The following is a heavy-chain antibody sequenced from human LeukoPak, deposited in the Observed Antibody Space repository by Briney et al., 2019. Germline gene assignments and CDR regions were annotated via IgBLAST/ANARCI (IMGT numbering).Heavy chain of an antibody. V-gene: IGHV3-7*01. D-gene: IGHD3-22*01. J-gene: IGHJ3*02. CDR3: AKGLYYYDSSGSDAFDI. CDR2: INPGGSEK. Sequence: GGSLRLSCAASGFSFSKSWMNWVRQTPEKGLEWVANINPGGSEKSYVDSVKGRFTISRDNAKTSLFLQMNSLRAEDTAVYYCAKGLYYYDSSGSDAFDIWGQGTMVTVSS. CDR1: GFSFSKSW.